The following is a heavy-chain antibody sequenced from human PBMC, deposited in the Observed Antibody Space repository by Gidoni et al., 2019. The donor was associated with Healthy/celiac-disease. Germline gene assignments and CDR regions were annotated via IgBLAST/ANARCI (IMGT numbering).Heavy chain of an antibody. CDR3: ARQAWSGYYIDY. Sequence: QVQLQESGPGLVKPSETLSLTCAVPGYSISSGYYWGWIRQPPGKGLEWIGSIYHSGSTYYNPSLKSRVTISVDTSKNQFSLKLSSVTAADTAVYYCARQAWSGYYIDYWGQGTLVTVSS. D-gene: IGHD3-3*01. CDR1: GYSISSGYY. V-gene: IGHV4-38-2*01. CDR2: IYHSGST. J-gene: IGHJ4*02.